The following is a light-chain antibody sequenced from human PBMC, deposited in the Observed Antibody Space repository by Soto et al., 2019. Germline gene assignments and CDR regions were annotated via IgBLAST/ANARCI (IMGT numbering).Light chain of an antibody. Sequence: DIQMTQSPSTLSASVGDRVTITCRASQSISSWLAWYQQKPGKAPKLLIYDASSLASGVPSRFSGSGSGTEFTLTISSLRPDDFATYDCQQYNSYPYTFSQGTKLEIK. V-gene: IGKV1-5*01. CDR1: QSISSW. J-gene: IGKJ2*01. CDR2: DAS. CDR3: QQYNSYPYT.